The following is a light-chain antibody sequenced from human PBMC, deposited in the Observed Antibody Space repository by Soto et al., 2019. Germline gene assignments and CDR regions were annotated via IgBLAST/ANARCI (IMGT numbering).Light chain of an antibody. CDR1: QGISSY. CDR3: QQYYSYPYT. Sequence: IRMTQSPSSFSASTGDRVTITCRASQGISSYLAWYQQKPGKAPKLLIYAASTLQSGVPSRFSGSGSGTDFTLTISCLQSEDFATYYCQQYYSYPYTFGQGTKVDIK. V-gene: IGKV1-8*01. J-gene: IGKJ2*01. CDR2: AAS.